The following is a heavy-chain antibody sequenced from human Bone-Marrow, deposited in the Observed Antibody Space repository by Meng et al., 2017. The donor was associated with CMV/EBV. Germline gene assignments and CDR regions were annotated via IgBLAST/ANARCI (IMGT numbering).Heavy chain of an antibody. J-gene: IGHJ4*02. V-gene: IGHV1-18*04. CDR3: ARVDDFWSGYYGY. D-gene: IGHD3-3*01. CDR1: GYTFTGYY. CDR2: ISAYNGNT. Sequence: ASVKVSCKASGYTFTGYYMHWVRQAPGQGLEWMGWISAYNGNTNYAQKLQGRVTMTTDTSTSTAYMELRSLRSDDTAAYYCARVDDFWSGYYGYWGQGTLVTVSS.